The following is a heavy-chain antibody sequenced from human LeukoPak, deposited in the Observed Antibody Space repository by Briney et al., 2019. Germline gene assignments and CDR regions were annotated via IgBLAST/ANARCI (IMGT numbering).Heavy chain of an antibody. CDR1: GYTFSSYA. CDR3: ARVSRKGYTNNWNPLGYFDY. D-gene: IGHD1-1*01. J-gene: IGHJ4*02. V-gene: IGHV7-4-1*02. Sequence: ASVKVSCKASGYTFSSYAMNWVRQAPGQGLEWMGWINTNTGNPTYAQGFTGRFVFSLDTSVSTAYLQISGLKAEDTAVYYCARVSRKGYTNNWNPLGYFDYRGQGTLVTVSS. CDR2: INTNTGNP.